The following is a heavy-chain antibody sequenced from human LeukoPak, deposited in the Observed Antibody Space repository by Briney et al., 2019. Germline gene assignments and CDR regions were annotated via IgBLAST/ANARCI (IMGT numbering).Heavy chain of an antibody. CDR3: AKDRGVYTLDY. J-gene: IGHJ4*02. V-gene: IGHV3-53*01. D-gene: IGHD2-8*01. Sequence: GGSLRLSCAASGFTVSSTYMSWVRQAPGKGLEWVSDIYSGGSTYYADSVKGRFTISRDNSKNTLYLQMNSLRAEDTAVYYCAKDRGVYTLDYWGQGTLVTVSS. CDR1: GFTVSSTY. CDR2: IYSGGST.